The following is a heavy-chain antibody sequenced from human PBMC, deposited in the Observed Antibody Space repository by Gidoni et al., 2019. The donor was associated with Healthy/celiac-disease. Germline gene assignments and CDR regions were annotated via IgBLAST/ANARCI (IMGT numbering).Heavy chain of an antibody. J-gene: IGHJ4*02. D-gene: IGHD3-16*02. V-gene: IGHV4-4*02. CDR3: ARSGGVIVSNFDY. Sequence: QVQLQESGPGLVKPSGTLSLTCAVSGGSISSSNWWSWVRQPPGKGLEWMGEIYQSGSTNYNPSIKSRVTISVDKSKNQFSLKLSAVTAADTAVYYCARSGGVIVSNFDYWGQGTLVTVSS. CDR1: GGSISSSNW. CDR2: IYQSGST.